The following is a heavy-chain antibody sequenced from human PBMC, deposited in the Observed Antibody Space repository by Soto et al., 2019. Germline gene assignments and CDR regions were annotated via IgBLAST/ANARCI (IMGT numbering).Heavy chain of an antibody. D-gene: IGHD3-22*01. CDR2: IYYSGST. J-gene: IGHJ4*02. CDR1: GGSISSGGYY. CDR3: AREGYYYDSSGYYYPFDY. Sequence: SETLSLTCTVSGGSISSGGYYWSWIRQHPGKGLEWIGYIYYSGSTYYNPSLKSRVTISVDTSKNQFSLKLSSVTAADTAVYYCAREGYYYDSSGYYYPFDYWGQGTRLTVS. V-gene: IGHV4-31*03.